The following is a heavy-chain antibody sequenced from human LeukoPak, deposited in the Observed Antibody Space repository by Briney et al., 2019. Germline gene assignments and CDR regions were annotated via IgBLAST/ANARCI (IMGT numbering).Heavy chain of an antibody. CDR2: IYYSGST. D-gene: IGHD1-1*01. J-gene: IGHJ4*02. Sequence: SETLSLTCTVSGGSISSYYWSWIRQPPGKGVEWIGYIYYSGSTNYNPSLKSRVTISVDTSKNQFSLKLSSVTAADTAVYYCARYSGERIFDYWGQGTLVTVSS. CDR1: GGSISSYY. V-gene: IGHV4-59*01. CDR3: ARYSGERIFDY.